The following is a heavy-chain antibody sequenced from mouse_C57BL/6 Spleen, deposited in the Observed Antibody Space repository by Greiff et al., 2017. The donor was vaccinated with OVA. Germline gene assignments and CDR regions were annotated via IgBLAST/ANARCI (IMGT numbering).Heavy chain of an antibody. D-gene: IGHD1-1*02. CDR2: IYPGAGDT. Sequence: QVQLKQSGPELVKPGASVKISCKASGYAFSSSWMNWVKQRPGKGLEWIGRIYPGAGDTNYNGKFKGKATLTADKSSSTAYMQLSSLTSEDSAVYFCARGVFGNYFDYWGQGTTLTVSS. J-gene: IGHJ2*01. CDR3: ARGVFGNYFDY. CDR1: GYAFSSSW. V-gene: IGHV1-82*01.